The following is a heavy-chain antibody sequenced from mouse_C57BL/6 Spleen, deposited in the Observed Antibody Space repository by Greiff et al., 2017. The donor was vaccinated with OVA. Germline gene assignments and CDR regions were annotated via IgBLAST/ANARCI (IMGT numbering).Heavy chain of an antibody. Sequence: QVQLQQPGAELVMPGASVKLSCKASGYTFTSYWMHWVKQRPGQGLEWIGEIDPSDSYTNYNQKFKGKSTLTVDKSSSTAYMQLSSLTSEDSAVYYCARRNRYYYGKDYWGQGTTLTVSS. CDR2: IDPSDSYT. D-gene: IGHD1-1*01. CDR1: GYTFTSYW. J-gene: IGHJ2*01. V-gene: IGHV1-69*01. CDR3: ARRNRYYYGKDY.